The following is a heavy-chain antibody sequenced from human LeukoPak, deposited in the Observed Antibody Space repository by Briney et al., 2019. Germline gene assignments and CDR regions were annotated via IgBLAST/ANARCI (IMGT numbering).Heavy chain of an antibody. D-gene: IGHD6-13*01. Sequence: PGGSLRLSCAASGVTFSNYNINWVRQAPGKGREWVSAISGSGGSTYYADSVKGRFTISRDNSKNTLYLQMNSLRAEDTAVYYCAKVRWERAGPYDAFDIWGQGTMVTVSS. CDR1: GVTFSNYN. CDR3: AKVRWERAGPYDAFDI. V-gene: IGHV3-23*01. CDR2: ISGSGGST. J-gene: IGHJ3*02.